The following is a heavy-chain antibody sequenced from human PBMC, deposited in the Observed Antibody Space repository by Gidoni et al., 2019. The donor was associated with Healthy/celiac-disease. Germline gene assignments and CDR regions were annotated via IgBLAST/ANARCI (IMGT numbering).Heavy chain of an antibody. J-gene: IGHJ3*02. D-gene: IGHD3-10*01. V-gene: IGHV3-23*01. CDR1: GFSFSSDA. CDR3: AKDEAITMVREGAFDI. CDR2: ISGSGGST. Sequence: EVQLLESGGGLVQPGGSLRLSCAASGFSFSSDAMSWVRQAPGKGLEWVSAISGSGGSTYYADSVKGRFTISRDNSKNTLYLQMNSLRAEDTAVYYCAKDEAITMVREGAFDIWGQGTMVTVSS.